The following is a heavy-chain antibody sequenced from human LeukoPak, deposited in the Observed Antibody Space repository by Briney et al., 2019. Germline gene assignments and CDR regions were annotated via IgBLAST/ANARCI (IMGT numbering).Heavy chain of an antibody. V-gene: IGHV4-4*07. D-gene: IGHD1-26*01. CDR2: IYTSGST. J-gene: IGHJ4*02. CDR1: GGSISSYH. Sequence: SETLSLTCTVSGGSISSYHWSWLRQPAGKGLEWIGRIYTSGSTNYNPSLKSRVTMSVDTSKNQFSLKLSSVTAADTAVYYCAREYSGSYYDANYYFDYWGQGTLVTVSS. CDR3: AREYSGSYYDANYYFDY.